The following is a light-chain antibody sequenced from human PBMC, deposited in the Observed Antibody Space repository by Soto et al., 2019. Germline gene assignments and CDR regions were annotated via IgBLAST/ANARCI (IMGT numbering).Light chain of an antibody. Sequence: QSALTHPASVSGSPGQSITISCTGTSSDVGGYNYVSWYQQHPGKAPKLMIYDVSNRPSGVSNRFSGSKSGNTASLTISGLQAEDEAAYYCSSYTSSSTRVFGGGTKLTVL. CDR3: SSYTSSSTRV. V-gene: IGLV2-14*01. J-gene: IGLJ2*01. CDR2: DVS. CDR1: SSDVGGYNY.